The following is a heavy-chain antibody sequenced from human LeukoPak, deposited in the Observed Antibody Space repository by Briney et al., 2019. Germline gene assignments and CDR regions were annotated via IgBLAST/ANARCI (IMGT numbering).Heavy chain of an antibody. CDR2: IIPIFGTA. CDR1: GGTFSSYA. V-gene: IGHV1-69*13. J-gene: IGHJ4*02. Sequence: ASVKVSCKASGGTFSSYAISWVRQAPGQGLEWMGGIIPIFGTANYAQKFQGRVTITADESTSTAYMELSSLRSEDTAVYYCARDLSGLTGMFDYWGQGTLVTVSS. D-gene: IGHD1-20*01. CDR3: ARDLSGLTGMFDY.